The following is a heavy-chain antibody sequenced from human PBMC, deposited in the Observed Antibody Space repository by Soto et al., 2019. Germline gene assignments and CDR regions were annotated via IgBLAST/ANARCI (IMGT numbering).Heavy chain of an antibody. CDR1: GFTFSNAW. V-gene: IGHV3-15*01. Sequence: EVQLVESGGGLVKPGGSLRLSCAASGFTFSNAWMSWVRQAPGKGLEWVGRIKSKTDGGTTDYAGPVKGRFTISRDDSKNTLYLQMNSLKTEDTAVYYCTTAGNYDSSGYHFDAFDIWGQGTMVTVSS. D-gene: IGHD3-22*01. CDR2: IKSKTDGGTT. J-gene: IGHJ3*02. CDR3: TTAGNYDSSGYHFDAFDI.